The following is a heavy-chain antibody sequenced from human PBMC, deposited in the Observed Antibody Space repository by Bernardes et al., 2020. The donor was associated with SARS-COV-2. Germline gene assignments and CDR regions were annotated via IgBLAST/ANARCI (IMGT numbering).Heavy chain of an antibody. CDR1: DYTFTNYW. D-gene: IGHD1-26*01. CDR3: ARGEDSGSYRYYYYYGMDV. Sequence: GESLKISCKGSDYTFTNYWIGWVRQMPGKGLEWMGIIYPGDSDTKYSPSFQGRVTISADKSVNTAYLQWSSLKASDTAIYYCARGEDSGSYRYYYYYGMDVWGQGTTVTVSS. CDR2: IYPGDSDT. J-gene: IGHJ6*02. V-gene: IGHV5-51*01.